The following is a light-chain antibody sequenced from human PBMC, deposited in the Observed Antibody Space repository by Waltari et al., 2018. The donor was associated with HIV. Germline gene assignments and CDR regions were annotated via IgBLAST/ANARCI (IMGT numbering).Light chain of an antibody. J-gene: IGLJ1*01. CDR1: SSDVGRYTY. Sequence: QSALTQPPSASGSPGQPVTISCTGTSSDVGRYTYLSWYEQHPGKAPKLMIYEVSKRPSGVPDRCSGSKSGNTASLTVSGLQAEDEAEYYCSSYAGSNNYVFGTGTKVTVL. CDR2: EVS. V-gene: IGLV2-8*01. CDR3: SSYAGSNNYV.